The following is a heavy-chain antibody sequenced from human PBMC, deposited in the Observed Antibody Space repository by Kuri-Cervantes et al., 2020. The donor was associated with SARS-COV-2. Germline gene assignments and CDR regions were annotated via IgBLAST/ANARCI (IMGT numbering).Heavy chain of an antibody. CDR2: IYYSGST. D-gene: IGHD6-6*01. CDR1: GGSISSSSYY. J-gene: IGHJ4*02. V-gene: IGHV4-39*07. Sequence: SETLSPTCTVSGGSISSSSYYWGWIRQPPGKGLEWIGSIYYSGSTDYNPSLKSRVTISVDTSKNQFSLKLSSVTAADTAVYYCARRSGAARPFLFDYWGQGTLVTVSS. CDR3: ARRSGAARPFLFDY.